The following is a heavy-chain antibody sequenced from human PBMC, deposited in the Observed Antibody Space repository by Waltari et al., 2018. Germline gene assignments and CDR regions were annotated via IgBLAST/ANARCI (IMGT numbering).Heavy chain of an antibody. CDR2: ISYDGSNK. CDR3: AGQSIAAPPPTDY. Sequence: QVQLVESGGGVVQPGRSLRLSCAASGFTFSSYAMHWVRQAPGKGLEWVAVISYDGSNKYYADSVKGRFTISRDNSKNTLYLQMNSLRAEDTAVYYCAGQSIAAPPPTDYWGQGTLVTVSS. V-gene: IGHV3-30-3*01. J-gene: IGHJ4*02. CDR1: GFTFSSYA. D-gene: IGHD6-6*01.